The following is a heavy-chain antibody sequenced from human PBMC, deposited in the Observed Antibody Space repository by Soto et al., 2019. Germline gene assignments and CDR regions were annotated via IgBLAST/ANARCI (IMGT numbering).Heavy chain of an antibody. CDR1: GFTFSDYY. V-gene: IGHV3-11*01. Sequence: GGSLRLSCAASGFTFSDYYMSWIRQAPGKGLEWVSYISSSGSTLYYADSVKGRFTISRDNAKNSLYLQMNSLRAEDTAVYYCACPKMAPYYYGMDVWGQGTTVTVSS. CDR2: ISSSGSTL. J-gene: IGHJ6*02. CDR3: ACPKMAPYYYGMDV.